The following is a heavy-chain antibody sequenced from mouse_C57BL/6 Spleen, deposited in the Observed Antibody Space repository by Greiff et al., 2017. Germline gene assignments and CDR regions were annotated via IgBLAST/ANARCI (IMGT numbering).Heavy chain of an antibody. Sequence: EVQLQQSGPELVKPGASVKMSCKASGYTFTDYNIHWVKQSHGKSLEWIGYINPNNGGTSYNQKFKGKATLTVNKSSSTAYMELRSLTSEDSAVYYCARMGYYGYDEYWYFDVWGTGTTVTVSS. CDR1: GYTFTDYN. D-gene: IGHD2-2*01. CDR2: INPNNGGT. J-gene: IGHJ1*03. CDR3: ARMGYYGYDEYWYFDV. V-gene: IGHV1-22*01.